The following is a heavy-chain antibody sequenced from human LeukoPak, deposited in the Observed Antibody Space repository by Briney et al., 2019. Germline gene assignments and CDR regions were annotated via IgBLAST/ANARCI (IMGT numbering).Heavy chain of an antibody. J-gene: IGHJ6*02. CDR2: IYYSGST. Sequence: SETLSLTCTVSGGSISSYYWSWIRQPPGKGLEWIGYIYYSGSTNYNPSLKSRVTISVDTSKNQFSLKLSSVTAADTAVYYCARRLGWAAAGPNYYYYGMEVWGQGTTVTVS. CDR3: ARRLGWAAAGPNYYYYGMEV. D-gene: IGHD6-13*01. CDR1: GGSISSYY. V-gene: IGHV4-59*08.